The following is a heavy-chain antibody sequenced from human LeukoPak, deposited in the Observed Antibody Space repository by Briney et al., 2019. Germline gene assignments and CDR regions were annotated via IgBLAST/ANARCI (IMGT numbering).Heavy chain of an antibody. Sequence: PSQTLSLTCTVSDGSISSYYWSWIRQPAGKGLEWIGRIYTSGSTNYNPSLKSRVTMSVDTSKNQFSLKLSSVTAADTAVYYCARDEYYYDSSGYYAYFDYWGQGTLVTVSS. CDR2: IYTSGST. CDR3: ARDEYYYDSSGYYAYFDY. J-gene: IGHJ4*02. V-gene: IGHV4-4*07. D-gene: IGHD3-22*01. CDR1: DGSISSYY.